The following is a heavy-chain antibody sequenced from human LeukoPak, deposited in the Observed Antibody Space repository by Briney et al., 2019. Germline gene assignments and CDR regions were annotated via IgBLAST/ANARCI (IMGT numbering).Heavy chain of an antibody. CDR2: ISSSTSYI. CDR1: GFIFSSYA. Sequence: GGSLRLSCAASGFIFSSYAMSWVRQAPGKGLEWVSSISSSTSYIYYADSVKGRFTISRDNAKNSLYLQMNSLRAEDTAVYYCAREQAGAYLDWGQGTLVTVSS. CDR3: AREQAGAYLD. D-gene: IGHD1-26*01. J-gene: IGHJ4*02. V-gene: IGHV3-21*01.